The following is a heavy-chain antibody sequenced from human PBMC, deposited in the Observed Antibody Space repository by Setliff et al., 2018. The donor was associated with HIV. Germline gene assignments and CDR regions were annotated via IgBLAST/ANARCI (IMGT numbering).Heavy chain of an antibody. Sequence: SETLSLTCTVSGGSISSGGYYWSWIRQHPGKGLEWIGYIYHSGSTFYNPSLQSRAAISVDGSKYHLSLKLFSVTAADTAVYYCARVLSSGYAGPFDSWGQGILVTVSS. V-gene: IGHV4-31*03. D-gene: IGHD3-22*01. J-gene: IGHJ5*01. CDR2: IYHSGST. CDR3: ARVLSSGYAGPFDS. CDR1: GGSISSGGYY.